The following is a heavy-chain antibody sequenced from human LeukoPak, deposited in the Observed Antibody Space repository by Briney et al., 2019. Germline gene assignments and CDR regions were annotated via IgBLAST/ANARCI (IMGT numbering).Heavy chain of an antibody. D-gene: IGHD1-1*01. CDR2: INHSGST. Sequence: SETLSLTCAVYGGSFSGYYWSWIRQPPEKGLEWIGEINHSGSTNYNPSLKSRVTISVDTSKNQFSLKLSSVTAADTAVYYCARSLEPYFDYWGQGTLVTVSS. CDR3: ARSLEPYFDY. CDR1: GGSFSGYY. V-gene: IGHV4-34*01. J-gene: IGHJ4*02.